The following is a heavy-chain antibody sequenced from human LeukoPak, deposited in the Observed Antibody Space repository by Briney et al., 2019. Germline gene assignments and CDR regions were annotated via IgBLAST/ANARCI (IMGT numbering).Heavy chain of an antibody. CDR3: AKGLGITMVRGVSS. J-gene: IGHJ5*02. V-gene: IGHV3-74*01. Sequence: GGSLRLSCAASGFTFSTYWMHWVRQAPGKGLVWVSRIHGDGTFTTSADSVKGRFTISRDNSKNTLYLQMNSLRAEDTAVYYCAKGLGITMVRGVSSWGQGTLVTVSS. CDR2: IHGDGTFT. CDR1: GFTFSTYW. D-gene: IGHD3-10*01.